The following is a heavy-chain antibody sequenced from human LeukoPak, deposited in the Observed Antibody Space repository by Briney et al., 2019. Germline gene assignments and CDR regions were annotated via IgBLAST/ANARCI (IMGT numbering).Heavy chain of an antibody. J-gene: IGHJ4*02. CDR2: IYHSGST. Sequence: SETLSLTCAVPGGSISSSNWWSWVRQPPGKGLEWIGEIYHSGSTNYNPSLKSRVTISVDKSKNQFSLKLSSVTAADTAVYYCARCKFSSTTLFDYWGQGTLVTVSS. V-gene: IGHV4-4*02. D-gene: IGHD1-1*01. CDR1: GGSISSSNW. CDR3: ARCKFSSTTLFDY.